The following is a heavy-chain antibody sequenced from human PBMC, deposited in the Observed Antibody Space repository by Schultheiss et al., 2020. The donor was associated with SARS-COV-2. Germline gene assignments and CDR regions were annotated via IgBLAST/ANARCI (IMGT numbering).Heavy chain of an antibody. D-gene: IGHD3-22*01. Sequence: GSLRLSCAASGFTFSDYYMNWVRQPPGKGLEWVSGISGSGGSTYYTDSVKGRFTISRDNSKNTLYLQMNSLRAEDTAVYYCARCYDSSGYYDYWGQGTLVTVSS. CDR2: ISGSGGST. CDR1: GFTFSDYY. J-gene: IGHJ4*02. V-gene: IGHV3-23*01. CDR3: ARCYDSSGYYDY.